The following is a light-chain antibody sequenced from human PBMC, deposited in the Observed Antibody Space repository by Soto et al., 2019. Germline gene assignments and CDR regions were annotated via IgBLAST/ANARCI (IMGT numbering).Light chain of an antibody. CDR1: QTVASN. CDR3: QQYHNWPPQYT. V-gene: IGKV3-15*01. CDR2: GAS. Sequence: ETVMTQSPATLSVSPGERATLSCRASQTVASNLAWYQQKPGQAPRLLIHGASTRATGVPARFSGSGSGTEFTLTISSLQSEDFAVYYCQQYHNWPPQYTFGQGTKLRIK. J-gene: IGKJ2*01.